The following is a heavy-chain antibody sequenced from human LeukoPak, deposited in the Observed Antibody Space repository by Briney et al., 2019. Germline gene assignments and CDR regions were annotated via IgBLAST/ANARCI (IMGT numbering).Heavy chain of an antibody. CDR1: GGSFSGYY. J-gene: IGHJ5*02. CDR2: INHSGST. V-gene: IGHV4-34*01. CDR3: ARKSPIVVVPAAPGGFDP. D-gene: IGHD2-2*01. Sequence: SETLSLTCAVYGGSFSGYYWSWIRQPPGKGLEWIGEINHSGSTNYNPSLKSRVTISVDTSKNQFSPKLSSVTAADTAVYYCARKSPIVVVPAAPGGFDPWGQGTLVTVSP.